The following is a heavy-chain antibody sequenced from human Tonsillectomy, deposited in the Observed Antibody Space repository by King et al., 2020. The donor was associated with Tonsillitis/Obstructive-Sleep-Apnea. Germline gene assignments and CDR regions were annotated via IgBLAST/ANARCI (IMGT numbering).Heavy chain of an antibody. CDR2: INPSGGST. Sequence: VQLVESGAEVKKPGASVKVSCKASGYTFTSYYMHWVRQAPGQGLEWMGIINPSGGSTSYAQTFQGRVTMTRDTSTSTVYMELSSLRSEDTAVYYCARAPGRTIFGVVIPYYFDYWGQGTLVTVSS. D-gene: IGHD3-3*01. V-gene: IGHV1-46*01. CDR1: GYTFTSYY. CDR3: ARAPGRTIFGVVIPYYFDY. J-gene: IGHJ4*02.